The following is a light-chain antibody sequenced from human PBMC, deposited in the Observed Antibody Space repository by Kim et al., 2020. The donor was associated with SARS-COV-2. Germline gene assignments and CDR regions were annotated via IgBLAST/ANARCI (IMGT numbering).Light chain of an antibody. CDR1: SLRSYY. CDR2: GKS. Sequence: ALGQTVRITCQGDSLRSYYASWYQQKPGQAPVLVIYGKSSRPSGIPDRFSGSSSGNTASLTITGAQAEDEADYYCNSRDSSGNHLVFGGGTKLTVL. J-gene: IGLJ2*01. CDR3: NSRDSSGNHLV. V-gene: IGLV3-19*01.